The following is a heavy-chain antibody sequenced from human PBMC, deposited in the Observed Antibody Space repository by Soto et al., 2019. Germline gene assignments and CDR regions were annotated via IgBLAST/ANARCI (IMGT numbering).Heavy chain of an antibody. Sequence: QVQLQQWGAGLLKPSETLSLTCAVYGGSFSGYYWSWIRQPPGKGLEWIGEINHSGSTNYNPSLKSRVTISVDTSKTQFSLKRSSVTAADTAVYYWARMGYGYSSSRTDYWGQGTLVTVSS. D-gene: IGHD6-13*01. CDR3: ARMGYGYSSSRTDY. V-gene: IGHV4-34*01. CDR1: GGSFSGYY. CDR2: INHSGST. J-gene: IGHJ4*02.